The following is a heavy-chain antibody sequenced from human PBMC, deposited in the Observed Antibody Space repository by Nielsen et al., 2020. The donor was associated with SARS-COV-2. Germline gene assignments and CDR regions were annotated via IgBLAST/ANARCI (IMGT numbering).Heavy chain of an antibody. D-gene: IGHD3-3*01. J-gene: IGHJ6*02. CDR3: AGRKHDFWSGFYGMDV. CDR1: GGSISRNSDY. Sequence: SETLSLTCTVSGGSISRNSDYWSWIRQPPGKGLEWIGSIYYSGSTYYNPSLKSRVTISVDTSKNQFSLKLSSVTAADTAVYYCAGRKHDFWSGFYGMDVWGQGTTVTVSS. CDR2: IYYSGST. V-gene: IGHV4-39*01.